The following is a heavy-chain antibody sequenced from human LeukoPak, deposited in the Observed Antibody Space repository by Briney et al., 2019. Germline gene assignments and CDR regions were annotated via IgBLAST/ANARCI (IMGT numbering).Heavy chain of an antibody. CDR1: GGSITSGSYY. CDR2: IYTSGTT. J-gene: IGHJ4*02. V-gene: IGHV4-61*02. CDR3: VRQAGYFDY. Sequence: SETLSLTCTVAGGSITSGSYYWSWIRQPAGKGLEWIGRIYTSGTTYYNPSLKSRVIISADTSKNQFSLKLSSVTAADTAVYHCVRQAGYFDYWGQGTLVTVSS.